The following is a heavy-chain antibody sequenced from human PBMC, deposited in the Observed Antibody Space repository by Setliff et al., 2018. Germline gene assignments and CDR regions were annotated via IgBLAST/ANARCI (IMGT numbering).Heavy chain of an antibody. V-gene: IGHV3-7*01. D-gene: IGHD3-16*01. CDR2: IKQDGSEK. Sequence: SSSSYYWGWIRQPPGKGLEWVANIKQDGSEKYYVDSVKGRFTISRDNAKNSLYLQMNSLRAEDTAVYSCARDGGEYWGQGTLVTVSS. J-gene: IGHJ4*02. CDR1: SSSSYY. CDR3: ARDGGEY.